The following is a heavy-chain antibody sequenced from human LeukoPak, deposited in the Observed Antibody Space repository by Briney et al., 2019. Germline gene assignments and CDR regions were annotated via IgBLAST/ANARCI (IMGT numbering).Heavy chain of an antibody. CDR1: GFTFSSYA. V-gene: IGHV3-23*01. J-gene: IGHJ4*02. D-gene: IGHD3-3*01. CDR2: ISGSGGST. CDR3: AKDKGRYDFWSGYYDY. Sequence: PGGSLRLSCAASGFTFSSYAMSWVRQAPGKGLEWVSAISGSGGSTYYADSVKGRFTISRDNSKNTLYLQMNSPRAEDTAVYYCAKDKGRYDFWSGYYDYWGQGTLVTVSS.